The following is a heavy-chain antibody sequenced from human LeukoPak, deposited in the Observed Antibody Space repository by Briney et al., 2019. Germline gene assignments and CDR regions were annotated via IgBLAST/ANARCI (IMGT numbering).Heavy chain of an antibody. V-gene: IGHV1-2*02. J-gene: IGHJ4*02. CDR3: ARVTRTSAQYFDY. CDR2: INPISGGT. D-gene: IGHD2-2*01. Sequence: ASVKVSCKASGYTFTGYYIHWVRQAPGQGLAWMGWINPISGGTYYAQKFQGRVTMTRDTSISTAYMEVSRLRSDDTAVYYCARVTRTSAQYFDYWGQGTLVTVSS. CDR1: GYTFTGYY.